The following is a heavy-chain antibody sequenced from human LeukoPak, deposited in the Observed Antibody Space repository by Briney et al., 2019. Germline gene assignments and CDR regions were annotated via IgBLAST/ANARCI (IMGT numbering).Heavy chain of an antibody. CDR3: ARDQDPYGMDV. J-gene: IGHJ6*02. CDR1: GFTFSSYS. Sequence: GGSLRLSCAASGFTFSSYSMNWVRQAPGKGLEWVSYISSSSSTIYYADSVKGRFTISRDNAKNSLYLQMNSLRAEDTAVYYCARDQDPYGMDVWGQGTTVTVSS. V-gene: IGHV3-48*04. CDR2: ISSSSSTI.